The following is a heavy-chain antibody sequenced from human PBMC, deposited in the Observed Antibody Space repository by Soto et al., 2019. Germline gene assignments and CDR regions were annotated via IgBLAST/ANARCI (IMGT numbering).Heavy chain of an antibody. CDR1: GFSLSTSGVG. CDR3: AHAPCGGWNYVPLRCYYYYMGV. D-gene: IGHD1-7*01. Sequence: QITLKESGPTLVKPTQTLTLTCTFSGFSLSTSGVGVGWIRQPPGKALEWLALIYWDDDKRYSPSLKSRLTITKDTSKNPVVLTMTNMDPVDTATYYCAHAPCGGWNYVPLRCYYYYMGVWGKGTTVTVSS. CDR2: IYWDDDK. J-gene: IGHJ6*03. V-gene: IGHV2-5*02.